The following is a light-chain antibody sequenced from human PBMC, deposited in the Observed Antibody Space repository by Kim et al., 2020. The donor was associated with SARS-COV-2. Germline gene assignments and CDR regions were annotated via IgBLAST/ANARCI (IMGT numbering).Light chain of an antibody. CDR3: QQRNSWPPAVT. CDR2: DAS. J-gene: IGKJ4*01. V-gene: IGKV3-11*01. Sequence: ERATLSCRASQNIDTYLAWYQQRPGQAPRLLVYDASNRATGVPDRFSGSGSGTDFTLTISSLEPEDFSIYYCQQRNSWPPAVTFGGGTKLEI. CDR1: QNIDTY.